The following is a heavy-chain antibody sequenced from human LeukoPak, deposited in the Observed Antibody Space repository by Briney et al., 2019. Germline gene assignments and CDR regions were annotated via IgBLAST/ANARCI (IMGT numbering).Heavy chain of an antibody. Sequence: PSETLSLTCTVSGGSISSSSYYWGWIRQPPGKGLEWIGSIYYSGSTYYNPSLKSRVTISVDTSKNQFSLKLSSVTAADTAVYYCARAGSGSYKFVPRLAYYYYYMDVWGKGTTVTVSS. V-gene: IGHV4-39*01. CDR2: IYYSGST. J-gene: IGHJ6*03. D-gene: IGHD3-10*01. CDR1: GGSISSSSYY. CDR3: ARAGSGSYKFVPRLAYYYYYMDV.